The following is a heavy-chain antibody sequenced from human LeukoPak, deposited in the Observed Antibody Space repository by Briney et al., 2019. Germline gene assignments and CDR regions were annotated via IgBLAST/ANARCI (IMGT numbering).Heavy chain of an antibody. CDR2: MNPDSGNT. CDR3: ARGPRYTSGWFDY. V-gene: IGHV1-8*01. D-gene: IGHD6-19*01. J-gene: IGHJ4*02. CDR1: GYTFTSYD. Sequence: ASVKVSCKASGYTFTSYDINWVRQATGQGLEWMGWMNPDSGNTGYAQKFQGRVTMTRNTSISTAYMELSALRSDDTAVYYCARGPRYTSGWFDYWGQGTLVTVSS.